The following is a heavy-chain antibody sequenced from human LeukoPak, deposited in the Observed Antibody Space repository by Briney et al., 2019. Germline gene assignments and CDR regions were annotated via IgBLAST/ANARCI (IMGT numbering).Heavy chain of an antibody. CDR1: GYTFTGYY. Sequence: GASVKVSCKASGYTFTGYYMHWVRQAPGQGLEWMGWINPNSGGTSYAQKFQGRVTMTRDTSISTAYMELSSLRSEDTAVYYCASAAAGLNQFDYWGQGTLVTVSS. J-gene: IGHJ4*02. D-gene: IGHD6-13*01. V-gene: IGHV1-2*02. CDR2: INPNSGGT. CDR3: ASAAAGLNQFDY.